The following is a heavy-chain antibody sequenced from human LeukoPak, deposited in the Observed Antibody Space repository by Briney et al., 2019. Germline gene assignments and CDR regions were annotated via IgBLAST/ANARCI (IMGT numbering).Heavy chain of an antibody. CDR2: IYYSGST. D-gene: IGHD6-13*01. CDR3: AKDILSSSWGFDL. CDR1: GGSISSSSYY. Sequence: SETLSLTCTVSGGSISSSSYYWGWIRQPPGKGLEWIGSIYYSGSTYYNPSLKSRVTISVDTSKNQFSLKLSSVTAADTAVYYCAKDILSSSWGFDLWGRGTLVTVSS. V-gene: IGHV4-39*07. J-gene: IGHJ2*01.